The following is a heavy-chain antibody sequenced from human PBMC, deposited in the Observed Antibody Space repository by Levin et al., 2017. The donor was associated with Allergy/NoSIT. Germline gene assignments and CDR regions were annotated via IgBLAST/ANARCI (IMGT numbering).Heavy chain of an antibody. CDR2: ISYVPGRT. CDR3: AKVGPSMKYFDY. Sequence: GGSLRLSCAASGFTLSGYAMGWVRQAPGKGLEWVSSISYVPGRTYYADSVKGRFTISRDNSKNTIYLRMNMLRAEDTAVYYCAKVGPSMKYFDYWGQGSLVTVSS. J-gene: IGHJ4*02. V-gene: IGHV3-23*01. D-gene: IGHD2/OR15-2a*01. CDR1: GFTLSGYA.